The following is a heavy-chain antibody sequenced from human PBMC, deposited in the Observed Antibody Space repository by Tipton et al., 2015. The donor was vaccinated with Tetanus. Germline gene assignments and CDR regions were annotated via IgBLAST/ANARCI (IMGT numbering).Heavy chain of an antibody. D-gene: IGHD3-10*01. V-gene: IGHV3-11*01. J-gene: IGHJ4*02. CDR2: ISGDGSTI. Sequence: GSLRLSCAASGFIFSDYYMSWIRKAPGRGLEWLSFISGDGSTIHYADSVKGRFTVSGDNAKRSLYLQINSLRAEDTAVYYCARDGSGSYYVDDYFDYWGQGTLVTVSS. CDR1: GFIFSDYY. CDR3: ARDGSGSYYVDDYFDY.